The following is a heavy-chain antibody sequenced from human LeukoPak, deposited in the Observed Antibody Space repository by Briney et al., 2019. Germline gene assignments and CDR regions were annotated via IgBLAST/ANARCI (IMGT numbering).Heavy chain of an antibody. CDR3: ARNQAVEYGSGSYSPPYYFDY. V-gene: IGHV4-59*08. Sequence: SEALSLTCTVSVGPISSYYWSWIRQPPGKGLEWVEHNYYSGSTNFYPSLKSRVPISVDTSKNQFSLKLSSVTAADTAVYYCARNQAVEYGSGSYSPPYYFDYWGQGTLVTVSS. J-gene: IGHJ4*02. D-gene: IGHD3-10*01. CDR1: VGPISSYY. CDR2: NYYSGST.